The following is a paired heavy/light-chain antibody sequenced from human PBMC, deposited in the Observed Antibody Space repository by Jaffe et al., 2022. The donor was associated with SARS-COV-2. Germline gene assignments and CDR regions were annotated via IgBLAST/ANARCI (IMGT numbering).Heavy chain of an antibody. CDR2: ISGSGGST. J-gene: IGHJ6*02. Sequence: EVQLLESGGGLVQPGGSLRLSCAASGFTFSNYAMSWVRQAPGKGLEWVSTISGSGGSTYYADSVKGRSTISRDNSKNTLYLEMNSLRVEDTAIYYCAKDTSPLYYYYGMDVWGQGTTVTVSS. CDR3: AKDTSPLYYYYGMDV. V-gene: IGHV3-23*01. CDR1: GFTFSNYA.
Light chain of an antibody. J-gene: IGLJ3*02. CDR3: AAWDDSLNGRV. V-gene: IGLV1-44*01. CDR2: SGN. Sequence: QSVLTQPPSASGTPGQRVTISCSGSSSNIGSNTVNWYQQLPGTAPKLLIYSGNQRPSGVPDRFSGSKSGTSASLAISGLHSEDEADYYCAAWDDSLNGRVFGGGTKLTVL. CDR1: SSNIGSNT.